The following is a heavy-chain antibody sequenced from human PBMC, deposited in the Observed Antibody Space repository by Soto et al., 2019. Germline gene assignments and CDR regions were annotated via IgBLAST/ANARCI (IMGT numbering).Heavy chain of an antibody. CDR2: INSDGSST. CDR3: ARSKRIGPDTAMVTFDY. V-gene: IGHV3-74*01. D-gene: IGHD5-18*01. Sequence: GGSLRLSCAASGFTFSSYWMHWVRQAPGKGLVWVSRINSDGSSTSYADSVKGRFTISRDNAKNTLYLQMNSLRAEDTAVYYCARSKRIGPDTAMVTFDYWGQGTLVTVSS. J-gene: IGHJ4*02. CDR1: GFTFSSYW.